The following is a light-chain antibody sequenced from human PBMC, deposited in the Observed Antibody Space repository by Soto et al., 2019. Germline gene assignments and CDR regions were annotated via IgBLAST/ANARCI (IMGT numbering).Light chain of an antibody. J-gene: IGKJ4*01. Sequence: DIQMTQSPSSLSACVGDRVTITCRASQSIRTYLNWYQQKPGKAPKLLSSAASSLQSGVPSRYSGSGSGTYFSLTIKSLQPEDFANYYCHQSYTPPFTFGGGTMVEIK. CDR3: HQSYTPPFT. CDR2: AAS. V-gene: IGKV1-39*01. CDR1: QSIRTY.